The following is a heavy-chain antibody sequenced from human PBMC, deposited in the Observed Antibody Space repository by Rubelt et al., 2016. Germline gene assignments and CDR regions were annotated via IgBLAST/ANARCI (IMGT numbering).Heavy chain of an antibody. CDR3: ARRSEFAHPYGMDV. V-gene: IGHV4-4*02. D-gene: IGHD3-3*01. J-gene: IGHJ6*02. CDR2: IYHGGST. Sequence: GLECIGEIYHGGSTNYNPSLKSRVTISVEKSKNQFSLKLISVTAADTAVYYCARRSEFAHPYGMDVWGQGTTVTVSS.